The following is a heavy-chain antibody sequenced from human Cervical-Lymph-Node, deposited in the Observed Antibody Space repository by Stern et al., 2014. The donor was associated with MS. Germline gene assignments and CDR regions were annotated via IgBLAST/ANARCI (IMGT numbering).Heavy chain of an antibody. CDR3: ARAVVVRQHDYDDHEAKFYYYDLDV. CDR1: GGSISSGGYY. CDR2: IYYRGST. V-gene: IGHV4-31*03. J-gene: IGHJ6*02. Sequence: QVQLVESGPGLVKPSQTLSLTCTVSGGSISSGGYYWSWIRQHPGKGLEWIGYIYYRGSTSYNPSLRSRITISVDTSKNQFSLKLSSMTAADTAVYYCARAVVVRQHDYDDHEAKFYYYDLDVWGQGTTVTVSS. D-gene: IGHD4-17*01.